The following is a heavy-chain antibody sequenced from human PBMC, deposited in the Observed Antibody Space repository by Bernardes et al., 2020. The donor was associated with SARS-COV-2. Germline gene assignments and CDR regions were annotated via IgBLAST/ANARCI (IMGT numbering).Heavy chain of an antibody. V-gene: IGHV4-34*01. CDR2: INDSGST. CDR3: ARGSAAVVSHFMLLFANWYFDL. D-gene: IGHD2-15*01. J-gene: IGHJ2*01. Sequence: SETLSLTCAVYSGSFSGYYWSWIRQTPGKGLEWIGEINDSGSTKYNPALKSRVTISVDPSKNQFSLKLNSVTAADTAVYYCARGSAAVVSHFMLLFANWYFDLWGRRTLVTVSS. CDR1: SGSFSGYY.